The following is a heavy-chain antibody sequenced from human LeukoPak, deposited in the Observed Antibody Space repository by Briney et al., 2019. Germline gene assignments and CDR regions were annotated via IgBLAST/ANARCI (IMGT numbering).Heavy chain of an antibody. Sequence: GGSLRLSCAASGFTFSTYTMYWVRHPPGKRLEWVSIIGNNGGGIHYADSVKGRFTISRDNFKNALYLQMNSLRAEDTAVYYCAKDFYDSSGSRYDYWGQGTLVTVSS. CDR3: AKDFYDSSGSRYDY. D-gene: IGHD3-22*01. V-gene: IGHV3-23*01. CDR1: GFTFSTYT. CDR2: IGNNGGGI. J-gene: IGHJ4*02.